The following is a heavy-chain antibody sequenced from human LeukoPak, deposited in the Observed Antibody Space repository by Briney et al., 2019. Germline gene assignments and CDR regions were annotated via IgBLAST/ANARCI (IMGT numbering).Heavy chain of an antibody. D-gene: IGHD2-15*01. Sequence: SETLSLTCTVSGGSISSSSYYWGWIRQPLGKGLEWIGSISYSGSTYYNPSLKSRVTTSVDMSKNHFSLKLSSVTAADTAVYYCARLGLVVAATQIDYWGQGTLVTVSS. J-gene: IGHJ4*02. CDR2: ISYSGST. V-gene: IGHV4-39*02. CDR3: ARLGLVVAATQIDY. CDR1: GGSISSSSYY.